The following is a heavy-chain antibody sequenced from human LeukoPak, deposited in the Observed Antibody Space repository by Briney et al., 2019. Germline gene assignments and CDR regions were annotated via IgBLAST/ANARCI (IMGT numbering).Heavy chain of an antibody. CDR1: VFTFRGYT. J-gene: IGHJ3*02. CDR2: ISDSGGST. V-gene: IGHV3-23*01. Sequence: GGALRHSLAPPVFTFRGYTMSGVGPALGRGREWVSAISDSGGSTYYADSVKGRFTISRDNSKNTLYLQMNSLRAEDTAVYYCAKDLLPRIWGQGTMVTVSS. CDR3: AKDLLPRI.